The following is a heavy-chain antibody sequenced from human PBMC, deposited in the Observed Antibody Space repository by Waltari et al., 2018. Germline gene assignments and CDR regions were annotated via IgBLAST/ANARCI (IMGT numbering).Heavy chain of an antibody. V-gene: IGHV3-53*01. CDR2: MYSGGET. J-gene: IGHJ3*02. CDR1: GFSVSNNY. D-gene: IGHD7-27*01. Sequence: EVQLVESGGGLIQPGGSLRLSCEASGFSVSNNYMGWVRQAPGKGRGWVQVMYSGGETYDADAVSGRFTISRDTSQNTVYLQMHSLRVDDTALYYCAKWTGGSLGAFDNWGQGTMVTVSS. CDR3: AKWTGGSLGAFDN.